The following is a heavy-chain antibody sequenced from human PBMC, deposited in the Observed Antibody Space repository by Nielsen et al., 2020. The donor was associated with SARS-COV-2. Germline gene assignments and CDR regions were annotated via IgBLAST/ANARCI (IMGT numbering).Heavy chain of an antibody. V-gene: IGHV3-30*02. CDR2: IWYDGSNK. D-gene: IGHD3-22*01. CDR3: AKGWDDSGPYYFDY. J-gene: IGHJ4*02. CDR1: GFTFSSYG. Sequence: GESLKISCAASGFTFSSYGMHWVRQAPGKGLEWVAVIWYDGSNKYYADSVKGRFTISRDNSKNTLYLQMNSLRAEDTAVYYCAKGWDDSGPYYFDYWGQGTLVTVSS.